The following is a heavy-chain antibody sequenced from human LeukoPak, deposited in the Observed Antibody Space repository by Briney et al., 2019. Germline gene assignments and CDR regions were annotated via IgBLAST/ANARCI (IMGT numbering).Heavy chain of an antibody. CDR3: VRYYGSGAYYYYMDV. Sequence: PSETLSLTCAVSGYSISSGYYWGWIRQPPGKGLEWIGSIYYSGSTYYNPSLKSRVTISVDTSKNQFSLKLSSVTAADTAVYYCVRYYGSGAYYYYMDVWGKGTTVTVSS. D-gene: IGHD3-10*01. CDR1: GYSISSGYY. CDR2: IYYSGST. V-gene: IGHV4-38-2*01. J-gene: IGHJ6*03.